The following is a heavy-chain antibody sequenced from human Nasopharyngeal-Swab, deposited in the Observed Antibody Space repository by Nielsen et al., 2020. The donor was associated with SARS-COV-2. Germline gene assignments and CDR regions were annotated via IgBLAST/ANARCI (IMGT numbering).Heavy chain of an antibody. J-gene: IGHJ5*02. V-gene: IGHV3-53*01. D-gene: IGHD6-13*01. CDR3: ARLGSSSWYANWFDP. Sequence: WIRRPPGKGLEWVSVIYSGGSTYYADSVKGRFTISRDNSKNTLCLQMNSLRAEDTAVYYCARLGSSSWYANWFDPWGQGTLVTVSS. CDR2: IYSGGST.